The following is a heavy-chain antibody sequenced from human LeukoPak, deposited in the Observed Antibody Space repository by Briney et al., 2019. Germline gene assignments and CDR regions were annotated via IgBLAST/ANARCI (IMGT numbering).Heavy chain of an antibody. D-gene: IGHD6-19*01. CDR3: ARRNLGWYFFDY. Sequence: SETLSLTCTVSGGSISSRSYYWGWIRQPPGKGLEWIGSISQSGSTYYNPSLKSRVTMSVDTSKNQFSLKLSSVTAADTAVYYCARRNLGWYFFDYWGQGTLVTLSS. J-gene: IGHJ4*02. CDR1: GGSISSRSYY. CDR2: ISQSGST. V-gene: IGHV4-39*01.